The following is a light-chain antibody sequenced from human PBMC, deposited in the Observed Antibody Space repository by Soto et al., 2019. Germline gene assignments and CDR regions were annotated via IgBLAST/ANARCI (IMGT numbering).Light chain of an antibody. V-gene: IGKV3-20*01. CDR3: QQYGSSPPVT. J-gene: IGKJ4*01. Sequence: ELVLTQSPGTLSLSPGERATLSCRASQSVSSSYLVWHQQKPGQAPRLLIYGASSRATGIPDRFSGSGSGTDFTLTISRLEPEDFAVYYCQQYGSSPPVTFGGGTKVDIK. CDR2: GAS. CDR1: QSVSSSY.